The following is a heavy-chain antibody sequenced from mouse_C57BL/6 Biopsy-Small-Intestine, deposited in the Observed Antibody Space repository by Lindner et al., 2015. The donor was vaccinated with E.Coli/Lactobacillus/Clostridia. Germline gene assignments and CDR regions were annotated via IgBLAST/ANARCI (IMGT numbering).Heavy chain of an antibody. Sequence: VQLQESGPELVKPGASVKISCKASGYAFSSSWMNWLKQRPGKGLEWIGRIYPGDGDTDYNGKFKGKATMTVEKSSSTVYLELSRLTSDDSAVYYCVRKDYGEGYFDVWGTGTTVTVSS. CDR3: VRKDYGEGYFDV. V-gene: IGHV1-82*01. D-gene: IGHD1-1*01. J-gene: IGHJ1*03. CDR2: IYPGDGDT. CDR1: GYAFSSSW.